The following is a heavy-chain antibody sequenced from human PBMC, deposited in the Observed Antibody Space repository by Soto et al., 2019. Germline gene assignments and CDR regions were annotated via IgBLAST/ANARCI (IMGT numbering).Heavy chain of an antibody. V-gene: IGHV4-59*08. J-gene: IGHJ4*02. CDR3: ARRYGSCFDY. CDR1: GGSISSYY. Sequence: QVQLQESGPGLVKPSETLSLTCTVSGGSISSYYWSWIRQPPGKGLEWIGYIYYSGSTNYNPSLKSRVTRAVDTTKNQFSPKLSSVTAADTAVYYCARRYGSCFDYWGQGTLVTVSS. CDR2: IYYSGST. D-gene: IGHD5-18*01.